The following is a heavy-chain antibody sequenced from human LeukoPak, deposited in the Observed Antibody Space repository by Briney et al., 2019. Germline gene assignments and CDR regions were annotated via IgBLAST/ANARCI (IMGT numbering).Heavy chain of an antibody. V-gene: IGHV4-39*07. CDR3: AREIVGATNAFDI. CDR2: IYYSGST. Sequence: SETLSLTCTVSGGSISSYYWGWIRQPPGKGLEWIGSIYYSGSTYYNPSLKSRVTISVDTSKNQFSLKLSSVTAADTAVYYCAREIVGATNAFDIWGQGAMVTVSS. CDR1: GGSISSYY. J-gene: IGHJ3*02. D-gene: IGHD1-26*01.